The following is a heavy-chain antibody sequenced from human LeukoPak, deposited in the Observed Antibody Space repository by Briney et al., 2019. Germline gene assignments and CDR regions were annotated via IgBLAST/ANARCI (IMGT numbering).Heavy chain of an antibody. Sequence: GGSLRLSCAASGFTFDDYAMHWVRQAPGKGLEWVSHISWDGGSTYYADSVKGRFTISRDNSKNSLYLQMNSLRAEDTALYYCAKDSEYYDSSGYLDYWGQGTLVTVSS. CDR2: ISWDGGST. CDR1: GFTFDDYA. J-gene: IGHJ4*02. V-gene: IGHV3-43D*03. CDR3: AKDSEYYDSSGYLDY. D-gene: IGHD3-22*01.